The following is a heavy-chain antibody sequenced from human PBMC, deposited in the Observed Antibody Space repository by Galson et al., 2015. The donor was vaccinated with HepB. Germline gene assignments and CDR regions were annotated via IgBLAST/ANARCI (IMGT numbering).Heavy chain of an antibody. CDR2: IYYTGIP. CDR1: GGSISSTGHY. CDR3: AGIVLVSAAQFDY. J-gene: IGHJ4*02. Sequence: TLSLTCTVSGGSISSTGHYWGWIRQPPGKGLEWIGNIYYTGIPYYNPSLKSRVTISVDTSRNQFSLKLSSVTAADTAVYYCAGIVLVSAAQFDYWGQGTLVTASS. D-gene: IGHD2-2*01. V-gene: IGHV4-39*01.